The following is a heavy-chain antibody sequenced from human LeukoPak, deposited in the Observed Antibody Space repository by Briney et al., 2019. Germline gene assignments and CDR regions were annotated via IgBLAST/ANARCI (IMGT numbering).Heavy chain of an antibody. CDR1: GGSISSYY. CDR3: ARDGKLVRATGFDY. J-gene: IGHJ4*02. CDR2: IYYSGST. V-gene: IGHV4-59*12. Sequence: PSETLSLTCTVSGGSISSYYWSWLRQPPGKGLEGIGYIYYSGSTKYNPSLKSRVTISVDTSKNQFSLKLTSVTAADTAVYYCARDGKLVRATGFDYWGQGTLVTVSS. D-gene: IGHD1-26*01.